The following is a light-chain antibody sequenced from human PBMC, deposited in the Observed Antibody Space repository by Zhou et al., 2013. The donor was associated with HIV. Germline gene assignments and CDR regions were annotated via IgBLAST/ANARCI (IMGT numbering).Light chain of an antibody. CDR1: QSVSNW. V-gene: IGKV1-5*03. CDR3: QQYNSWT. Sequence: DIQMTQSPSTLSASVGDRVTITCRASQSVSNWVAWYQLKPGKAPKLLIYKASTLESGVPSRFSGGGSGTDFTLTISSLQPDDFATYYCQQYNSWTFGQGTKVEDK. J-gene: IGKJ1*01. CDR2: KAS.